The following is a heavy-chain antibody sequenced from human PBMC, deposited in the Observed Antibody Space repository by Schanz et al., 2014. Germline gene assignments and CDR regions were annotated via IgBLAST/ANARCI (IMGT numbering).Heavy chain of an antibody. CDR2: MSGSGSTA. Sequence: EVQLVESGGGVVQPGGSLRLSCAASGFTFSSYGMHWVRQAPGKGLEWVSGMSGSGSTADYADSVKGRFTISRDNSNNTLYLQMKSLRAEDTAVYYCARLDSSSWYPRYWGQGTLVTVSS. CDR1: GFTFSSYG. J-gene: IGHJ4*02. CDR3: ARLDSSSWYPRY. D-gene: IGHD6-13*01. V-gene: IGHV3-23*04.